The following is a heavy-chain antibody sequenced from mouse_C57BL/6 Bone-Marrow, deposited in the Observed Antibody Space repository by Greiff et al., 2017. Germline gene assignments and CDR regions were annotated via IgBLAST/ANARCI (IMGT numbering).Heavy chain of an antibody. CDR3: ARGGLRRWFAY. J-gene: IGHJ3*01. D-gene: IGHD2-4*01. V-gene: IGHV3-6*01. CDR2: ISYDGSN. CDR1: GYSITSGYY. Sequence: EVKLEESGPGLVKPSQSLSLTCSVTGYSITSGYYWNWIRQFPGNKLEWMGYISYDGSNNYNPSLKNRISITRDTSKNQFFLKLNSVTTEDTATYYCARGGLRRWFAYWGQGTLVTVSA.